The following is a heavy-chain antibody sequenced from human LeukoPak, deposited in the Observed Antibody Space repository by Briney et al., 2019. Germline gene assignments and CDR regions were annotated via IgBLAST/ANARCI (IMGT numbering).Heavy chain of an antibody. Sequence: SVKVSCKASGYTFTSYGISWVRQAPGQGLEWMGGIIPIFGTTNYAQKFQGRVTITADKSTSTAYMELSSLRSEDTAVYYCARVPHHDYGDYEKVRDYYYYYYMDVWGKGTTVTVSS. V-gene: IGHV1-69*06. CDR3: ARVPHHDYGDYEKVRDYYYYYYMDV. J-gene: IGHJ6*03. CDR1: GYTFTSYG. CDR2: IIPIFGTT. D-gene: IGHD4-17*01.